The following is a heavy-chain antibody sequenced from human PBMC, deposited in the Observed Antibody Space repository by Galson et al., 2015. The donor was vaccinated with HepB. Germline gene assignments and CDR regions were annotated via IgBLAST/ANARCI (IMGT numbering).Heavy chain of an antibody. CDR1: GFIFTSYG. D-gene: IGHD3-3*01. CDR2: ISYDGTNK. Sequence: LRLSCAASGFIFTSYGMHWVRQAPGKGLEWVAVISYDGTNKYYADSVKGRITISRDDSKNTLYLQMNSLRAEDTAVYYCAKDDYDFNAMDVWGQGTTVTVSS. J-gene: IGHJ6*02. V-gene: IGHV3-30*18. CDR3: AKDDYDFNAMDV.